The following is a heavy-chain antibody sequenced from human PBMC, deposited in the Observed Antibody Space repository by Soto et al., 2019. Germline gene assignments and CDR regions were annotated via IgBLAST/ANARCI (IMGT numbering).Heavy chain of an antibody. CDR3: ARVVTADDAFDV. D-gene: IGHD2-21*02. V-gene: IGHV4-30-4*08. J-gene: IGHJ3*01. CDR1: GGSISSGDYY. Sequence: LSLTCSVSGGSISSGDYYRNWIRQPPGKGLEWIGNIFFRGSTHYNPSLESRLSMSVDTSRNQFSLRLTSVTAADTAVYYCARVVTADDAFDVWGQGTMVTVSS. CDR2: IFFRGST.